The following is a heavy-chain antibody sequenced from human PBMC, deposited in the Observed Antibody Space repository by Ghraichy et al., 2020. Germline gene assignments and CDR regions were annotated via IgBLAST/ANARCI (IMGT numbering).Heavy chain of an antibody. CDR1: GGSFSGYY. CDR2: INHSGST. D-gene: IGHD2-15*01. V-gene: IGHV4-34*01. CDR3: ARERGYCSGGSCFPPAGYYYYGMDV. Sequence: SETLSLTCAVYGGSFSGYYWSWIRQPPGKGLEWIGEINHSGSTNYNPSLKSRVTISVDTSKNQFSLKLSSVTAADTAVYYCARERGYCSGGSCFPPAGYYYYGMDVWGQGTTVTVSS. J-gene: IGHJ6*02.